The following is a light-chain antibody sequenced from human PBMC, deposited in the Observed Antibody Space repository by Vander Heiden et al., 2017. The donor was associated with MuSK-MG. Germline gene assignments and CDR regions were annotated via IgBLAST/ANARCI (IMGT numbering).Light chain of an antibody. J-gene: IGKJ4*02. CDR2: GAS. Sequence: EIVMTQSPATLSVSPGERAALSCRASQSVSTNVAWYQQKPGQPPRLLIYGASTRASDIPARFRGNGYGTEFTLTISSRQSEDIAVYYCQQYNNWPPLTFGGGTKVDIK. CDR1: QSVSTN. CDR3: QQYNNWPPLT. V-gene: IGKV3-15*01.